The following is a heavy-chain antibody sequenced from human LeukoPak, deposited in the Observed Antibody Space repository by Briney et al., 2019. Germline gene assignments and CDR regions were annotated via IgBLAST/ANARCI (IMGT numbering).Heavy chain of an antibody. D-gene: IGHD3-22*01. Sequence: GGSLRLSCAASGFTVSSIHMVWVRQAPGKGLEWVSVIYSGGSTYYADSVKGRFTISRDNSKNTLYLQMNSLRAEDTAVYYCASLPDSGGYYYYGMDVWGQGTTVTVSS. J-gene: IGHJ6*02. V-gene: IGHV3-53*01. CDR1: GFTVSSIH. CDR3: ASLPDSGGYYYYGMDV. CDR2: IYSGGST.